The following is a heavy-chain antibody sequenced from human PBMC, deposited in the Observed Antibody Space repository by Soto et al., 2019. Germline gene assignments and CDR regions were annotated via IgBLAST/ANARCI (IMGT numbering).Heavy chain of an antibody. J-gene: IGHJ4*02. CDR3: ARESAYGENPLAFDN. CDR1: GDTFSSFA. CDR2: IIPFFNTS. D-gene: IGHD2-21*01. V-gene: IGHV1-69*06. Sequence: QEQLVQSGAEVKKPGSSVKVSCKAAGDTFSSFAISWVRQAPGQGLDWMGGIIPFFNTSNYAQRFQGRVTITADTSTSTAYMELSSLRSEDTAMYYCARESAYGENPLAFDNWGQGTLVTVSS.